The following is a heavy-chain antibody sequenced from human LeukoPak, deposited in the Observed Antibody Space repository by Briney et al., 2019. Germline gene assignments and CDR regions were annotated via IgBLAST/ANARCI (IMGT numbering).Heavy chain of an antibody. D-gene: IGHD6-19*01. Sequence: GGSLRLSCAASGFTFSSYGMHWVRQAPGKGLEWVAFIRYDGSNKYYADSVKGRFTICRDNSKNTLYLQMNSLRAEDTAVYYCAKDHLWAVAGFYYYYYYMDVWGKGTTVTISS. CDR3: AKDHLWAVAGFYYYYYYMDV. CDR1: GFTFSSYG. CDR2: IRYDGSNK. V-gene: IGHV3-30*02. J-gene: IGHJ6*03.